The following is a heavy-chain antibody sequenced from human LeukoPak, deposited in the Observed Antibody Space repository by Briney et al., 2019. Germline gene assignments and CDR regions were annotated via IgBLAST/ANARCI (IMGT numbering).Heavy chain of an antibody. J-gene: IGHJ6*03. CDR1: GGSISSGSYY. V-gene: IGHV4-61*02. Sequence: PSETLSLTCTVSGGSISSGSYYWSWIRQPAGKGLEWIGRIYTSGSTNYNPSLKSRVTISVDTSKNQFSLKLSSVTAADTAVYYCARGPEEGYYYYMDVWGKGTTVTVSS. CDR3: ARGPEEGYYYYMDV. CDR2: IYTSGST.